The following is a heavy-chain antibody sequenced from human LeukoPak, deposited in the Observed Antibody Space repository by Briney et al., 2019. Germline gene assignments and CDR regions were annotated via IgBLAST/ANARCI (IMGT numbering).Heavy chain of an antibody. CDR1: GFTFSRYA. CDR3: AKEMYSSGWYGSYYYYYGMDV. Sequence: GGSPRLSCAASGFTFSRYAMSWVRQAPGKGLEWVSAISGSAGSTYYADSVKGRFTISRDNSKNTLYLQMNSLRAEDTAVYYCAKEMYSSGWYGSYYYYYGMDVWGQGTTVTVSS. D-gene: IGHD6-19*01. CDR2: ISGSAGST. J-gene: IGHJ6*02. V-gene: IGHV3-23*01.